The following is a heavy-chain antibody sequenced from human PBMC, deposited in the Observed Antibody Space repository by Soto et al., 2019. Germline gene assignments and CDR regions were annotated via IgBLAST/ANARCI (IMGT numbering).Heavy chain of an antibody. CDR1: GFTFSSYG. J-gene: IGHJ6*02. D-gene: IGHD1-26*01. CDR2: ISYDGSNK. CDR3: AKDVVVGATTGLMDYYYYYGMDV. Sequence: QVQLVESGGGVVQPGRSLRLSCAASGFTFSSYGMHWVRQAPGKGLEWVAVISYDGSNKYYADSVKGRFTISRDNSKKTMYLQMNSLRAEDTAVYYCAKDVVVGATTGLMDYYYYYGMDVWGQGTTVTVSS. V-gene: IGHV3-30*18.